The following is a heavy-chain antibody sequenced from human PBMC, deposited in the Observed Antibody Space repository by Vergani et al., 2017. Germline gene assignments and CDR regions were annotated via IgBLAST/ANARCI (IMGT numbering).Heavy chain of an antibody. CDR2: IWSDGSKK. D-gene: IGHD2-2*02. Sequence: QVQLVESGGGVVQPGRSLRLSCAASGLTFSNYAMHWVRQAPGKGLEWVAVIWSDGSKKYYGDSVRGRFTISRDNSKNTLYLQMNSLRAEETAVYYCAKETQDDTVEAPAAIQGTFDNWGQGTLVTVSS. CDR3: AKETQDDTVEAPAAIQGTFDN. V-gene: IGHV3-33*06. CDR1: GLTFSNYA. J-gene: IGHJ4*02.